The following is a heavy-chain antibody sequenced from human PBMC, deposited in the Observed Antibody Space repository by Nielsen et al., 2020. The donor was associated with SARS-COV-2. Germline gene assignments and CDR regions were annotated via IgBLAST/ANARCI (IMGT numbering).Heavy chain of an antibody. CDR1: GGSISSGGYY. CDR3: ARERDIVVVPAAFDY. J-gene: IGHJ4*02. V-gene: IGHV4-31*03. D-gene: IGHD2-2*01. Sequence: LRLSCTVSGGSISSGGYYWSWIRQHPGKGLEWIGYIYYSGSTYYNPSLKSRVTISVDTSKNQFSLKLSSVTAADTAVYYCARERDIVVVPAAFDYWGQVTLVTVSS. CDR2: IYYSGST.